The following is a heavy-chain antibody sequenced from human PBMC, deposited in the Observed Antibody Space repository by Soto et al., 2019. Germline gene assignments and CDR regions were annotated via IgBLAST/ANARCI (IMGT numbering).Heavy chain of an antibody. CDR1: GGSFSSLS. J-gene: IGHJ4*02. CDR3: TSFDSIGYCPQKHY. V-gene: IGHV1-69*01. D-gene: IGHD3-22*01. CDR2: IIPILGTA. Sequence: QVILAQSGAEVKKPGSSVKVSCKVSGGSFSSLSINWVRQAPGQRLEWMGGIIPILGTANFTQKLQDRVRFTADESTATAYMTLSSLTPEDSAFYSCTSFDSIGYCPQKHYWGPGTQVTVSS.